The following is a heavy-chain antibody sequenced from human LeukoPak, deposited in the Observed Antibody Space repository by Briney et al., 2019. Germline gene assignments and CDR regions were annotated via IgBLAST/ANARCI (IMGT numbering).Heavy chain of an antibody. CDR2: MNPNSGNT. Sequence: ASVKVSCKASAYTFTSYDINWVRQSTGQGLEWMRWMNPNSGNTAYAQKFQGRVTITRNTSISTAYMELSSLRSEDTAVYYCARAFWDSSGRGWFDPWSQGTLVTVSS. V-gene: IGHV1-8*03. D-gene: IGHD6-19*01. J-gene: IGHJ5*02. CDR3: ARAFWDSSGRGWFDP. CDR1: AYTFTSYD.